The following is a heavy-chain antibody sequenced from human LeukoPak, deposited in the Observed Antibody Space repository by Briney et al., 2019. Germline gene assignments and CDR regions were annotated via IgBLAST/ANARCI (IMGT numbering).Heavy chain of an antibody. Sequence: GGSLRLSCAASGFTFSSYWMSWVRQAPGKGLEWVANIKQDGSEKYCVDSVKGRFTISRDNSKNTLYLQMNSLRAEDTAVYYCARGVYGSGSYYPPQFGYWGQGTLVTVSS. CDR1: GFTFSSYW. V-gene: IGHV3-7*01. CDR2: IKQDGSEK. J-gene: IGHJ4*02. CDR3: ARGVYGSGSYYPPQFGY. D-gene: IGHD3-10*01.